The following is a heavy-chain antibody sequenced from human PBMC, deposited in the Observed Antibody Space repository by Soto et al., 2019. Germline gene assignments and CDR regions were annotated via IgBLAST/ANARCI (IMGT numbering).Heavy chain of an antibody. CDR3: ARESCSGGSCHPEYYYYYMDV. Sequence: QVQLVQSGAEVKKPGSSVKVSCKASGVTFSSYTISWVRQAPGQGLEWMGRIIPILGIANYAQKFQGRVTITADKSTSTAYIELSSLRSEDTAVYYCARESCSGGSCHPEYYYYYMDVWGKGTTVTVAS. J-gene: IGHJ6*03. CDR1: GVTFSSYT. V-gene: IGHV1-69*08. D-gene: IGHD2-15*01. CDR2: IIPILGIA.